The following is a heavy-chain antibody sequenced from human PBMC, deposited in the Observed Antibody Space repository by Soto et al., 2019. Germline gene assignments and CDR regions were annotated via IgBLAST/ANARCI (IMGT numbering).Heavy chain of an antibody. CDR1: GGSISSGDYY. D-gene: IGHD2-2*02. CDR2: IYYSGST. Sequence: QVQLQESGPGLVKPSQTLSLTCTVSGGSISSGDYYWSWIRQPPGTGLEWIGYIYYSGSTYYNPSHKSRVNRSVHTSKNQCSLKLSSVTAADTAVYYCARDGAAIRYGMDVWGQGTTVTVSS. V-gene: IGHV4-30-4*01. CDR3: ARDGAAIRYGMDV. J-gene: IGHJ6*02.